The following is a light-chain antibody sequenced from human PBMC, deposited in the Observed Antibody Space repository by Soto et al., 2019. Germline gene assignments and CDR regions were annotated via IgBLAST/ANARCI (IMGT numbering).Light chain of an antibody. J-gene: IGKJ1*01. V-gene: IGKV3-15*01. CDR3: QQYNNWPRT. Sequence: EIVMTQSPATLSVSPGERATLSCRASQSVSNYLAWYQQKPGQAPRLLIYGASTRATGIPARFRGSGSGTEFTLIISSLQSEDFAVYYCQQYNNWPRTFGQGTKVEIK. CDR1: QSVSNY. CDR2: GAS.